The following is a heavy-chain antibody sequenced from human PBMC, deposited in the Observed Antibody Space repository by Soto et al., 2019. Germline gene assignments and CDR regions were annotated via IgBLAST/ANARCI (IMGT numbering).Heavy chain of an antibody. CDR2: IIPIFGTA. V-gene: IGHV1-69*01. J-gene: IGHJ3*02. D-gene: IGHD1-26*01. CDR1: GGTFSSYA. Sequence: QVQLVQSGAEVKKPGSSVKVSCKASGGTFSSYAISWVRQAPGQGLEWMGGIIPIFGTANYAQKFQGRVTITADESTSTAYMELSSLRSEDTAVYYCARYSDRWVVNPLGVASLGAFDIWGQGTMVTVSS. CDR3: ARYSDRWVVNPLGVASLGAFDI.